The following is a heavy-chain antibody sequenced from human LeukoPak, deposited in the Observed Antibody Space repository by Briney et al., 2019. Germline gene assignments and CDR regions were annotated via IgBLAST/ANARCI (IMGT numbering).Heavy chain of an antibody. CDR1: GFTFSSYA. CDR3: AKRILEWLSPTYYYYYMDV. J-gene: IGHJ6*03. V-gene: IGHV3-23*01. D-gene: IGHD3-3*01. Sequence: GGSLRLSCAASGFTFSSYAMSWVRQAPGKGLEWVSAISGSGGSTYYADSVKGRFTISRDNSKNTLYLQMNSLRAEDTAVYYCAKRILEWLSPTYYYYYMDVWGKGTTVTVSS. CDR2: ISGSGGST.